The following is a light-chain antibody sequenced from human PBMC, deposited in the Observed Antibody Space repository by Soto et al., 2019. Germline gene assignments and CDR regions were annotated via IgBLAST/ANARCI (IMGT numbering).Light chain of an antibody. J-gene: IGLJ3*02. V-gene: IGLV1-40*01. Sequence: QSVLTQPPSVSGPPGQRVTISCTGSSSNIGAGYDVHWYQQLPGTAPKLLIYGNSNRPSGVPDRFSGSKSGTSASLAITGRQAEDEADYYCQSYDSSLSGWVFGGGTKLTVL. CDR3: QSYDSSLSGWV. CDR2: GNS. CDR1: SSNIGAGYD.